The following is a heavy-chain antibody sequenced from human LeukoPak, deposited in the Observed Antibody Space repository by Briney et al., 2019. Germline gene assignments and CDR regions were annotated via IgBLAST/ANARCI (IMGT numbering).Heavy chain of an antibody. V-gene: IGHV1-46*01. CDR3: ARAPPSYYYFDY. CDR1: GYTFTTYY. CDR2: ISPCSGST. D-gene: IGHD2-21*01. J-gene: IGHJ4*02. Sequence: ASVKVSCKASGYTFTTYYMHWVRQAPGQRLEWMGIISPCSGSTSYAQKFQGRVTTTRDTSTSTVYMELNSLRSEDTAVYYCARAPPSYYYFDYWGQGTLVTVSS.